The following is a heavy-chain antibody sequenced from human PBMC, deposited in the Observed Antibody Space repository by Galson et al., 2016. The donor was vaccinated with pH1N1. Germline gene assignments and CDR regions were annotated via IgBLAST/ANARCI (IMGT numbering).Heavy chain of an antibody. Sequence: PALVKPTQTLTLTCTFSGSSLSTSGVGVGWIRQPPGKALEWLALIFWNDDKRYSPSLKSRLTITKDTSKNQVVLTMTNMDPVDTATYYCARFLYGDYSNWFDPWGQGTLVTVSS. D-gene: IGHD4-17*01. CDR2: IFWNDDK. V-gene: IGHV2-5*01. J-gene: IGHJ5*02. CDR1: GSSLSTSGVG. CDR3: ARFLYGDYSNWFDP.